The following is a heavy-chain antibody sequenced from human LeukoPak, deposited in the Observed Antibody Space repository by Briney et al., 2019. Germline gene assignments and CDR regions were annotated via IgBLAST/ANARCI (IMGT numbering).Heavy chain of an antibody. J-gene: IGHJ4*02. Sequence: PGRSLRLSCTASGFTFGDYGMHWVRQAPGKGLEWVAVISYDGSDNFYADSVKGRFTISRDSSKNTLYLQMNGLRADDTAVYYCAKQREGISWSPDHWGQGTLVTVSS. CDR1: GFTFGDYG. V-gene: IGHV3-30*18. CDR2: ISYDGSDN. D-gene: IGHD6-13*01. CDR3: AKQREGISWSPDH.